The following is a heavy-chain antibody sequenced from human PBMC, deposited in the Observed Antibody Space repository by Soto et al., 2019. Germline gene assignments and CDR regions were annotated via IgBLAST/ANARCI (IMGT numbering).Heavy chain of an antibody. CDR2: ISTGGAYM. Sequence: EVQLVESGGGLVKAGGSLRLFCTASGFTFRNYNMNWVRQAPGKGLEWVSSISTGGAYMFYADSVKGRFNISRDNAQNALFLQIDITSAEDTAVYYCARDIASPGGDYFDSWGQGTLVTVSS. CDR1: GFTFRNYN. J-gene: IGHJ4*02. CDR3: ARDIASPGGDYFDS. D-gene: IGHD2-21*01. V-gene: IGHV3-21*06.